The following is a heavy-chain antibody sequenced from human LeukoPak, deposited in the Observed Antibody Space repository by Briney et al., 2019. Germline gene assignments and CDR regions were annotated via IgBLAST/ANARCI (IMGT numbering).Heavy chain of an antibody. V-gene: IGHV1-2*02. Sequence: ASVKVSCKASGYTFTGYYMHWVRQAPGQGLEWMGWINPNSGGTNYAQKFQGRVTMTRGTSISTAYMELSRLRSDDTAVYYCAREPITMIVVVSQLEDAFDIWGQGTMVTVSS. D-gene: IGHD3-22*01. CDR3: AREPITMIVVVSQLEDAFDI. CDR2: INPNSGGT. J-gene: IGHJ3*02. CDR1: GYTFTGYY.